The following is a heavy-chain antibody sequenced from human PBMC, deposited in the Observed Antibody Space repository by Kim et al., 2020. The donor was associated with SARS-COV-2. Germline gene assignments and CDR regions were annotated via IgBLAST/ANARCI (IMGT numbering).Heavy chain of an antibody. CDR3: ARKIGRYDSSGYYDY. CDR1: GGSFSGYY. D-gene: IGHD3-22*01. CDR2: INHSGST. Sequence: SETLSLTCAVYGGSFSGYYWSWIRQPPGKGLEWIGEINHSGSTNYNPSLKSRVTISVDTSKNQFSLKLRSVTAADTAVYYCARKIGRYDSSGYYDYWGQG. V-gene: IGHV4-34*01. J-gene: IGHJ4*02.